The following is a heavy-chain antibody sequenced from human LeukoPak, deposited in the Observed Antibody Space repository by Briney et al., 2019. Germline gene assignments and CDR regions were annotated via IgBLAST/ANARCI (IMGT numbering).Heavy chain of an antibody. CDR1: GGSISSYY. J-gene: IGHJ5*02. D-gene: IGHD3-3*01. V-gene: IGHV4-4*07. CDR3: AREGDQAPYYDFWSGYYELNWFDP. CDR2: IYTSGST. Sequence: PSETLSLTCTVSGGSISSYYWSWIRQPAGKGLEWIGRIYTSGSTNYNPSLKSRVTMSVDTSKNQFSLKLSSVTAADTAVYYCAREGDQAPYYDFWSGYYELNWFDPWGQGTLVTVSS.